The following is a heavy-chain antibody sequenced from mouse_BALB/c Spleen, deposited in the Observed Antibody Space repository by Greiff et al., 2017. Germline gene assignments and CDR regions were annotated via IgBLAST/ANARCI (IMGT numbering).Heavy chain of an antibody. J-gene: IGHJ4*01. CDR3: ARYGYDNYAMDY. CDR1: GYSITSDYA. CDR2: ISYSGST. D-gene: IGHD2-2*01. Sequence: EVKLVESGPGLVKPSQSLSLTCTVTGYSITSDYAWNWIRQFPGNKLEWMGYISYSGSTSYNPSLKSRISITRDTSKNQFFLQLNSVTTEDTATYYCARYGYDNYAMDYWGQGTSVTVSS. V-gene: IGHV3-2*02.